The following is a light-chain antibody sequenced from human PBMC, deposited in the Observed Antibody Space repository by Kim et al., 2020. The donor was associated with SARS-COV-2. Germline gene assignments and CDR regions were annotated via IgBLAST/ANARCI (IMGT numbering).Light chain of an antibody. CDR3: QSYDNSLRGYV. Sequence: QRVTISCTGSSSNIGAGFDVHWYQHLPGTAPNLLIFDNTNRPSGVPDRFSGSKSGTSASLAITGLQAEDEADYYCQSYDNSLRGYVFGTGTKVTVL. J-gene: IGLJ1*01. CDR1: SSNIGAGFD. V-gene: IGLV1-40*01. CDR2: DNT.